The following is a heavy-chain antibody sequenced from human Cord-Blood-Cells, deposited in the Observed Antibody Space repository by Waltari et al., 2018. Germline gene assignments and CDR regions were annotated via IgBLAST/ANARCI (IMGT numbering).Heavy chain of an antibody. Sequence: QVQLVQSGAAVKKPGASVKVSCKASGYTFTGYYMHWVRQAPGQGLEWMGWINPNSGGTNYAQKFQGRVTMTRDTSISTAYMELSRLRSDDTAVYYCARVKAAAGYYYYYYMDVWGKGTTVTVSS. CDR1: GYTFTGYY. CDR2: INPNSGGT. CDR3: ARVKAAAGYYYYYYMDV. D-gene: IGHD6-13*01. J-gene: IGHJ6*03. V-gene: IGHV1-2*02.